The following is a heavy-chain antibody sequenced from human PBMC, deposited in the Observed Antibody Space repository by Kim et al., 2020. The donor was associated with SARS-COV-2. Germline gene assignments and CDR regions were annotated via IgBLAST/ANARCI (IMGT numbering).Heavy chain of an antibody. Sequence: GGSLRLSCAASGFTFSSYSMNWVRQAPGKGLEWVSSISSSSSYIYYADSVKGRFTISRDNAKNSLYLQMNSLRAEDTAVYYCARGDYGSGSYYNLPEIDYWGQGTLVTVSS. CDR2: ISSSSSYI. CDR3: ARGDYGSGSYYNLPEIDY. V-gene: IGHV3-21*01. D-gene: IGHD3-10*01. J-gene: IGHJ4*02. CDR1: GFTFSSYS.